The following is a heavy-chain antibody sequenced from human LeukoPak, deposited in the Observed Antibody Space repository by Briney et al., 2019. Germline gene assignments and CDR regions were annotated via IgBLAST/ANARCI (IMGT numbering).Heavy chain of an antibody. V-gene: IGHV1-18*01. Sequence: ASVKVSCKASGYTFTSYGISWVRQAPGQGLEWMGWISAYNGNTNYAQKLQGRVTMTTDTSTSTAYMELKSLRSDDTPVYYCARAEDWGPDWYFDLWGRGTLVTVSS. CDR2: ISAYNGNT. J-gene: IGHJ2*01. CDR1: GYTFTSYG. D-gene: IGHD7-27*01. CDR3: ARAEDWGPDWYFDL.